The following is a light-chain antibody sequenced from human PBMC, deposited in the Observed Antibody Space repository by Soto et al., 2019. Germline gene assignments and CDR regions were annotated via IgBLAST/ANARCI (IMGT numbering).Light chain of an antibody. CDR2: GAS. CDR1: QRISGD. Sequence: EIVITQSPATLSVSPGERATLSCRTSQRISGDLAWYQQQPGQAPSLLIYGASTRATGIPARFGGSGSGTEFTLSISSLQSEDCAVYYCQLYNSWPPYLFGQRTKLEIK. CDR3: QLYNSWPPYL. J-gene: IGKJ2*01. V-gene: IGKV3-15*01.